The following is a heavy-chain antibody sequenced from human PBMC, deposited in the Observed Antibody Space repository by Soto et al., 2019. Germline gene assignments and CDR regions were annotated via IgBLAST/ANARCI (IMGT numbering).Heavy chain of an antibody. J-gene: IGHJ4*02. D-gene: IGHD5-12*01. V-gene: IGHV1-3*05. CDR3: ARVSGYYLPDY. Sequence: SGAEEKKPGASVKVSCKASGYTFTNYATHWVRQAPGQRLEWMGWINAGNGNTKYSQKFQGRVTITRDTSASTAYMELSRLRSEDTAVYYCARVSGYYLPDYWGQGTLVTVSS. CDR2: INAGNGNT. CDR1: GYTFTNYA.